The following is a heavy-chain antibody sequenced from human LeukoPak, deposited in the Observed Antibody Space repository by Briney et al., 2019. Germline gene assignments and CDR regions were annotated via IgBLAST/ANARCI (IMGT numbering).Heavy chain of an antibody. Sequence: HPGGSLRLSCSASGFSFNIYSMSWVRQSPGKGLEWIAYTGSMGSTIHYADSVKGRFTISRDNAKKSLYLQMDTLRGDDTAVYYCARVGGRGIDYWGQGSLVSVPS. CDR1: GFSFNIYS. J-gene: IGHJ4*02. CDR2: TGSMGSTI. V-gene: IGHV3-48*01. CDR3: ARVGGRGIDY.